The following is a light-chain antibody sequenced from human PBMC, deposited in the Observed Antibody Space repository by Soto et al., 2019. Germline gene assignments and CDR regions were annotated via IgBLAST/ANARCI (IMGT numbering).Light chain of an antibody. Sequence: EIVLTQSPGTLSLSPGEIATLSCGASQNVDSNSLAWYQQKPVQAPRIIIFGASGRATGIPDRFSGSGSGTDFPPTISSLQPDDFATYYCQQYNSYWTFGQGTQVDIK. V-gene: IGKV3-20*01. CDR3: QQYNSYWT. J-gene: IGKJ1*01. CDR2: GAS. CDR1: QNVDSNS.